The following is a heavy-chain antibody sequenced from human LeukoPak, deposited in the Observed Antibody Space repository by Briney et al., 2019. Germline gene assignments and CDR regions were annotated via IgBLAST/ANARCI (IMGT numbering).Heavy chain of an antibody. J-gene: IGHJ4*02. Sequence: GGPLRLSCAASGFTFSDYYMSWIRQAPGKGLEWVSYIDIISTYTNYADSVKGRFNISRDNAKNSLYLQMNSLRAEDTAVYYCGTIAAAENYWGQGTLVTVSS. CDR3: GTIAAAENY. CDR1: GFTFSDYY. CDR2: IDIISTYT. V-gene: IGHV3-11*03. D-gene: IGHD6-13*01.